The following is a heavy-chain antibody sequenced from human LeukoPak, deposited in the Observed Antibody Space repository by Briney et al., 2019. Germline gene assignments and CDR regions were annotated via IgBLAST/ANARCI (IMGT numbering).Heavy chain of an antibody. CDR3: ARDRYDSSGYHLHMDV. Sequence: PSETLSLTCTVSGGSISSYYWGWIRQPAGKGLEWIGRIYTSGSTNYNPSLKSRVTMSVDTSKNQFSLKLSSVTAADTAVYYCARDRYDSSGYHLHMDVWGKGTTVTVSS. CDR2: IYTSGST. V-gene: IGHV4-4*07. D-gene: IGHD3-22*01. J-gene: IGHJ6*03. CDR1: GGSISSYY.